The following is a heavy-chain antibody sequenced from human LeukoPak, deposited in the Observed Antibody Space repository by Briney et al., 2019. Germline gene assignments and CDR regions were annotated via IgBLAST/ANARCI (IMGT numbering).Heavy chain of an antibody. V-gene: IGHV3-23*01. CDR1: GFTFSSYA. D-gene: IGHD3-22*01. Sequence: PGGSLRLSCAASGFTFSSYAMSWVRQAPGKGLEWVSAISGSGGSTYYADSVKGRFTISRDNSKNTLYLQMNSLRAEDTAVYYCAKETTFNYYDSSGYYYWGQGTLVTVSS. J-gene: IGHJ4*02. CDR3: AKETTFNYYDSSGYYY. CDR2: ISGSGGST.